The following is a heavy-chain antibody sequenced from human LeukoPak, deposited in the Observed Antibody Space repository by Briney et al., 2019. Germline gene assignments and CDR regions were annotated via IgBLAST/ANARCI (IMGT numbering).Heavy chain of an antibody. CDR2: IYYSGST. J-gene: IGHJ3*02. CDR3: ARRQPTYYYGSGSYYDDAFDI. CDR1: GGSISSYY. V-gene: IGHV4-59*08. D-gene: IGHD3-10*01. Sequence: PSETLSLTCTVSGGSISSYYWSWIRQPPGKGLEWIGYIYYSGSTNYNPSLKSRVTISVDTSKNQFSLKLSSVTAADTAVYYCARRQPTYYYGSGSYYDDAFDIWGQGTMVTVSS.